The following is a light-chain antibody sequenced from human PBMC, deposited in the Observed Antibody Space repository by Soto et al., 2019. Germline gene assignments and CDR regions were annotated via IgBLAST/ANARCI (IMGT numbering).Light chain of an antibody. Sequence: QSALTQPASVSGSPGQSITISCTGTSSDVGGYNYVSWYQQHPGKAPKLMIYAVTDRPSGVSSRFSGSKSGNTASLTISGLQAEDEADYYCSSYTRSSSLIFGGGTKLTVL. CDR2: AVT. CDR1: SSDVGGYNY. J-gene: IGLJ2*01. CDR3: SSYTRSSSLI. V-gene: IGLV2-14*01.